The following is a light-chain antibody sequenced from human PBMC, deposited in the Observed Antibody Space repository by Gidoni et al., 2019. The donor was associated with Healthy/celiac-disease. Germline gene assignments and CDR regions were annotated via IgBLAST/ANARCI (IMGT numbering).Light chain of an antibody. CDR3: NSRDSSGNHVV. Sequence: SSELTQDPAVSVALGQTVRSTGQGDSLRSYYASWYQQKPGQAPVLVIYGKNNRPSGIPDRCSGSSSGNTASLTITGAQAEDEADYYCNSRDSSGNHVVFGGGTKLTVL. J-gene: IGLJ2*01. CDR1: SLRSYY. V-gene: IGLV3-19*01. CDR2: GKN.